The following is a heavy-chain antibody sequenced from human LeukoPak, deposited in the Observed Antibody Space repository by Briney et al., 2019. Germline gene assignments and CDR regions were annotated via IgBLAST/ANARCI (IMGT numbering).Heavy chain of an antibody. Sequence: SETLSLTCTVSGGSISSSSYYWGWIRQPPGKGLEWIGSIYYSGSTYYNPSLKSRVTISVDTSKNQFFLKLSSVTAVDTAVYYCARSSNWSLDPWGQGTLVTISS. J-gene: IGHJ5*02. CDR2: IYYSGST. CDR1: GGSISSSSYY. D-gene: IGHD6-13*01. V-gene: IGHV4-39*07. CDR3: ARSSNWSLDP.